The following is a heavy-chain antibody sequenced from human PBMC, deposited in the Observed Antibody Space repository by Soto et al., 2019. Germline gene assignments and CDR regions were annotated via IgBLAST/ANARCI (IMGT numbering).Heavy chain of an antibody. CDR3: AKSLRFLEWSPTPYMDV. J-gene: IGHJ6*03. CDR1: GFTFSSYA. V-gene: IGHV3-23*01. Sequence: GGSLRLSCAVSGFTFSSYAMSWVRQAPGKGLEWVSAISGSGGSTYYADSVKGRFTISRDNSKNTLYLQMNSLRAEDTAVYYCAKSLRFLEWSPTPYMDVWGKGTTVTVSS. CDR2: ISGSGGST. D-gene: IGHD3-3*01.